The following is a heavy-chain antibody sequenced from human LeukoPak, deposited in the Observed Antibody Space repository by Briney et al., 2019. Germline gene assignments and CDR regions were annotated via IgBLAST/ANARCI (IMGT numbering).Heavy chain of an antibody. CDR2: ISRSGSGGNT. J-gene: IGHJ2*01. CDR1: GVTLSNYA. CDR3: AKDRTVGASYWYFDL. Sequence: GGSLRLSCVASGVTLSNYAMSWARQAPGKGLEGVSCISRSGSGGNTYYADSVKGRFTISRDSSRNTLFLHMNTLRAEDTAIYYCAKDRTVGASYWYFDLWGRGTLVTVSS. V-gene: IGHV3-23*01. D-gene: IGHD1-26*01.